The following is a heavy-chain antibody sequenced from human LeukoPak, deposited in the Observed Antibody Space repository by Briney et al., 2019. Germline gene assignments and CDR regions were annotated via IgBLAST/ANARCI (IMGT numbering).Heavy chain of an antibody. V-gene: IGHV3-74*01. CDR3: ANAKSIAAHGDY. CDR2: INIDGSST. J-gene: IGHJ4*02. CDR1: GFTFSSYW. D-gene: IGHD6-6*01. Sequence: GGSLSLSCAASGFTFSSYWMLWVCQAPGKGLVWVSRINIDGSSTSYADSVKGRFTISRDNAKNTLYLQMNSLRAEDTAVYYCANAKSIAAHGDYWGQGTLVTVSS.